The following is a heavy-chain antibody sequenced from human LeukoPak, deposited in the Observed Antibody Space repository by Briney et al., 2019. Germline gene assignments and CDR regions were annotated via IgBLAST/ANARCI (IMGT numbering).Heavy chain of an antibody. V-gene: IGHV3-23*01. J-gene: IGHJ2*01. CDR3: AKAPIAAAGTGWYFDL. CDR2: ISGSGGST. Sequence: GGSLRLSCAASGFTFDDYGMSWVRQAPGKGLEWVSAISGSGGSTYYADSVKGRFTISRDNSKNTLYLQMNSLRAEDTAVYYCAKAPIAAAGTGWYFDLWGRGTLVTVSS. CDR1: GFTFDDYG. D-gene: IGHD6-13*01.